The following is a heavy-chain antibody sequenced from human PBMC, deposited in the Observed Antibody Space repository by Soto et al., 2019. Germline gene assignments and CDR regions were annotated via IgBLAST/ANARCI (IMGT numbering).Heavy chain of an antibody. CDR3: AHRLAGDSSSWAFDY. V-gene: IGHV2-5*01. CDR2: IYWNDDK. Sequence: SCSTLGNPPQNPPLTCTFSWFSLRTSGGGVGWVRQPPGKALEWLALIYWNDDKRYSPSLKSRLTITKDTSKNQVVLTMTNMDPVDTATYYCAHRLAGDSSSWAFDYWGQETLVTVSS. D-gene: IGHD6-13*01. J-gene: IGHJ4*02. CDR1: WFSLRTSGGG.